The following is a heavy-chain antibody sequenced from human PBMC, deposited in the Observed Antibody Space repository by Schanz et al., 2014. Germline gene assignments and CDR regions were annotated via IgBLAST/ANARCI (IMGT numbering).Heavy chain of an antibody. CDR3: AKAEYDILTDSYSRLDP. D-gene: IGHD3-9*01. V-gene: IGHV1-18*01. J-gene: IGHJ5*02. CDR1: GYTFTTYA. CDR2: ISVYTGNT. Sequence: QVQLVQSGAEVKKPGASVRVSCKASGYTFTTYAMSWVGQAPGQGLEWVGWISVYTGNTKYGQKVQGRVTMTADTSTNTAYMELRSLRSDDTAVYYCAKAEYDILTDSYSRLDPWGQGTLVTVSS.